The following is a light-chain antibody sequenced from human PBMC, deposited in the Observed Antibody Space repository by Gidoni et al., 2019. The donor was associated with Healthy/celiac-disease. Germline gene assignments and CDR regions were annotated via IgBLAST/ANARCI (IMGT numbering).Light chain of an antibody. J-gene: IGKJ3*01. V-gene: IGKV3-20*01. CDR2: GAS. Sequence: EIVLTQSPGTLSLSPGERATLSCRASQSVSSSYLAWYQQKPGQAPRLLIYGASIRATGIPDRFSGSGSGTDFTLTISRLEPEDFAVYYCQQYGSSPLFTFGPXTKVDIK. CDR1: QSVSSSY. CDR3: QQYGSSPLFT.